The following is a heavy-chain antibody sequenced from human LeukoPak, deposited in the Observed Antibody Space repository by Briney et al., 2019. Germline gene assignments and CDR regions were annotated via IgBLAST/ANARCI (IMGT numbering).Heavy chain of an antibody. Sequence: GGSLRLSCAASGFTFSSYEMNWVRQASGKGLEWVSYISSSGSTIYYADSVKGRFTISRDNAKNSLYLQMNSLRAEDTAVYYCARVLGTWFGELFLPYFDYWGQGTLVTVSS. CDR1: GFTFSSYE. J-gene: IGHJ4*02. V-gene: IGHV3-48*03. CDR2: ISSSGSTI. D-gene: IGHD3-10*01. CDR3: ARVLGTWFGELFLPYFDY.